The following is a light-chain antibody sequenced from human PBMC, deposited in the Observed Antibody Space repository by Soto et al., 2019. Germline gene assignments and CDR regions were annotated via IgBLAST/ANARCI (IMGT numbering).Light chain of an antibody. J-gene: IGKJ4*01. CDR1: QSVSSSY. Sequence: EVVMTKCPATRSLCLGERATLACGAIQSVSSSYLAWYQQKPGQAPRLLIYDASNRATGIPARFSGSVSGTDFTLTISSLEAEDFAVYYCQQRRNWPPETLGAGTKVDIK. V-gene: IGKV3-11*01. CDR3: QQRRNWPPET. CDR2: DAS.